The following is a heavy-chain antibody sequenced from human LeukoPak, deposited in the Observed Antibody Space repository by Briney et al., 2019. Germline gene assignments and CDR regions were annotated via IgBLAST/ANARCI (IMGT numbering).Heavy chain of an antibody. J-gene: IGHJ4*02. V-gene: IGHV3-30-3*01. CDR2: ISYDGSNK. CDR1: GFTFSSYA. CDR3: ASSSSGWYKDYFDY. Sequence: GESLRLSCAASGFTFSSYAMSWVRQAPGKGLEWVAVISYDGSNKYYADSVKGRFTISRDNSKNTLYLQMNSLRAEDTAVYYCASSSSGWYKDYFDYWGQGTLVTVSS. D-gene: IGHD6-19*01.